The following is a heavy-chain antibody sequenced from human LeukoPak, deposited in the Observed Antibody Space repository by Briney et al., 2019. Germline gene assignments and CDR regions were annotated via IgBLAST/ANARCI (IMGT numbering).Heavy chain of an antibody. Sequence: SETLSLTCTVSGGSISSSYWSWIRQPPGKGLEWIGYILYSGSTNYNPSLKSRVTISVDTSKNQFSLKLSSVTAADTAVYYCARDFGYCSGGSCYSDGMDVWGQGTTVTVSS. J-gene: IGHJ6*02. CDR3: ARDFGYCSGGSCYSDGMDV. CDR2: ILYSGST. CDR1: GGSISSSY. D-gene: IGHD2-15*01. V-gene: IGHV4-59*01.